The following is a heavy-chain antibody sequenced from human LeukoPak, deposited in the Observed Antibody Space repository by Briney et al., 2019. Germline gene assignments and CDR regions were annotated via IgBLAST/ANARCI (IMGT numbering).Heavy chain of an antibody. D-gene: IGHD3-22*01. V-gene: IGHV1-46*01. CDR3: ARAYYYDSSGRGTPFDP. J-gene: IGHJ5*02. CDR2: INPSGGST. CDR1: GYTFTSYY. Sequence: ASVKVSCKASGYTFTSYYMHWVRRAPGQGLEWMGIINPSGGSTSYAQKFQGRVTMTRDTSTSTVYMELSSLRSEDTAVYYCARAYYYDSSGRGTPFDPWGQGTLVTVSS.